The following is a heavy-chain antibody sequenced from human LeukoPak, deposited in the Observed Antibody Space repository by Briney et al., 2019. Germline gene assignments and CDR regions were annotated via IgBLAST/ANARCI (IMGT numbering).Heavy chain of an antibody. CDR1: GFTFSSYS. Sequence: GGSLRLSCAASGFTFSSYSMNWVCQAPGKGLEWVSSISSSSSYIYYADSVKGRFTISRDNAKNSLYLQMNSLRAEDTAVYYCARALAAAGTEYWGQGTLVTVSS. D-gene: IGHD6-13*01. J-gene: IGHJ4*02. CDR3: ARALAAAGTEY. V-gene: IGHV3-21*01. CDR2: ISSSSSYI.